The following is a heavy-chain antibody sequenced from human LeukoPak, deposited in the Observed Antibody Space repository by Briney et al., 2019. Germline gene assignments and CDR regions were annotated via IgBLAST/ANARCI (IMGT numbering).Heavy chain of an antibody. D-gene: IGHD6-19*01. V-gene: IGHV4-30-2*01. CDR1: GDSISSGGYS. Sequence: SETLSLTCAVSGDSISSGGYSWSWIRQPPGKGLEWIGYIYHSGSTYYNPSLKSRVTISVDRSKNQFSLQLNSVTPDDTAIYYCVKTGSGWCFDHWGQGTLVTVSS. CDR2: IYHSGST. J-gene: IGHJ4*02. CDR3: VKTGSGWCFDH.